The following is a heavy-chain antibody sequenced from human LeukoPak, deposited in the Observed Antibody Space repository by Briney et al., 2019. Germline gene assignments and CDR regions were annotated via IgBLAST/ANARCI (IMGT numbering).Heavy chain of an antibody. CDR1: GFTFSSYT. Sequence: GGSLRLSFAASGFTFSSYTMNWVRQAPGKGLEWVSSISVSSSYIYYADSVKGRFTISRDNAKNSLSLQMNSLRAEDTAVYYCARLSSHYYDFWSGYFDYWGQGTLVTVSS. D-gene: IGHD3-3*01. CDR2: ISVSSSYI. V-gene: IGHV3-21*01. J-gene: IGHJ4*02. CDR3: ARLSSHYYDFWSGYFDY.